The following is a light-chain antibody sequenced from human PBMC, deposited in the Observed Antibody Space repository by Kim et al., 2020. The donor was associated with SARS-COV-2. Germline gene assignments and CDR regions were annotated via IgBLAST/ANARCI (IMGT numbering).Light chain of an antibody. CDR3: NSRDSNDNVV. J-gene: IGLJ2*01. Sequence: VDLGQTVRTTCQGDSLRSYYATWYKQKPGQAPIVVIYGKNNRPSGIPDRFSGSSAGNTASLTITGTQAGDEADYYCNSRDSNDNVVFGGGPQLTVL. CDR1: SLRSYY. V-gene: IGLV3-19*01. CDR2: GKN.